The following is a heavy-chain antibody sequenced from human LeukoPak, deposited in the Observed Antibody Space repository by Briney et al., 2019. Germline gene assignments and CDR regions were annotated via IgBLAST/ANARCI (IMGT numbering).Heavy chain of an antibody. D-gene: IGHD3-10*01. J-gene: IGHJ4*02. V-gene: IGHV4-39*07. CDR2: IYHSGST. CDR3: ARNYYGSGSYYPYYFDY. Sequence: SETLSLTCTVSGGSISSGSYYWGWIRQPPGKGLEWIGEIYHSGSTNYNPSLKSRVTISVDKSKNRFSLKLSSVTAADTAVYYCARNYYGSGSYYPYYFDYWGQGTLVTVSS. CDR1: GGSISSGSYY.